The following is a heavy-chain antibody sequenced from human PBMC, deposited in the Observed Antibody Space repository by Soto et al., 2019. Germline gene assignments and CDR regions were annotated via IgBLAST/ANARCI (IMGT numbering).Heavy chain of an antibody. J-gene: IGHJ2*01. CDR1: GFTFSSYG. CDR2: ISYDGSNK. Sequence: QVQLVESGGGVVQPGRSLRLSCAASGFTFSSYGMHWVRQAPGKGLEWVAVISYDGSNKYYADSVKGRFTISRDNSKNTLYLQMNSLRAEDTAVYYCATGYYCDSSGYYPHWYFDLWGRGTLVTVSS. CDR3: ATGYYCDSSGYYPHWYFDL. V-gene: IGHV3-30*03. D-gene: IGHD3-22*01.